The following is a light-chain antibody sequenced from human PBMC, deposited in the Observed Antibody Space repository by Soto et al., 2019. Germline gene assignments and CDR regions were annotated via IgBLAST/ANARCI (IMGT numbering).Light chain of an antibody. Sequence: DIPVTQSPSSLSASVGDKVTITCRASTDIKYDLGWYQQNPGTAPKRLIYSAYSLQSGVPSRFSGSGSETEFTLTISSLQPEDFATYYCLQYRSFPWTFGQGTKVEIK. J-gene: IGKJ1*01. CDR3: LQYRSFPWT. V-gene: IGKV1-17*01. CDR1: TDIKYD. CDR2: SAY.